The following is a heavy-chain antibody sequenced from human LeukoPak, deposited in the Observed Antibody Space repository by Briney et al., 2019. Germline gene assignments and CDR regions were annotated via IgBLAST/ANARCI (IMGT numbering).Heavy chain of an antibody. CDR1: GFTFNNYW. V-gene: IGHV3-7*01. J-gene: IGHJ4*02. CDR2: IKQDGSEK. D-gene: IGHD4-17*01. Sequence: GGSLRLSCAASGFTFNNYWMSWVRQAPREGLEWVANIKQDGSEKYYVDSVKGRFTISRDNAKNSLYLQLNSLRAEDTAVYYCAIDDTVTTRVGFIDWGQGTLVTVSS. CDR3: AIDDTVTTRVGFID.